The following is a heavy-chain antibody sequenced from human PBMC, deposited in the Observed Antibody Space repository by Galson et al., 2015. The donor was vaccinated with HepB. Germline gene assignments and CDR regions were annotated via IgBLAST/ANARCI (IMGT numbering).Heavy chain of an antibody. CDR1: GFTFSNAW. CDR2: IKSKTDGGTT. CDR3: TTVFRYYDFWSGYNWYYFDY. D-gene: IGHD3-3*01. J-gene: IGHJ4*02. V-gene: IGHV3-15*01. Sequence: SLRLSCAASGFTFSNAWMSWVRQAPGKGLEWVGRIKSKTDGGTTDYAAPVKGRFTISRDDSKNTLYLQMNSLKTGDTAVYYCTTVFRYYDFWSGYNWYYFDYWGQGTLVTVSS.